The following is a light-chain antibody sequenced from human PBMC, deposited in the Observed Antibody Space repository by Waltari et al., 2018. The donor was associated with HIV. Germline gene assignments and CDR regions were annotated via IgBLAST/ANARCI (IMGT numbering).Light chain of an antibody. CDR2: ENN. Sequence: QSVLTQPPSVSAAPGQKVTISCSGSSSNIGNNYVSWYQQLPETAPKLLIYENNKRPSGIPDRFSASKSGTSATLGITGLQTGDEADYYCGTWDSSLSAGGVFGGGTKLTVL. CDR3: GTWDSSLSAGGV. V-gene: IGLV1-51*02. CDR1: SSNIGNNY. J-gene: IGLJ2*01.